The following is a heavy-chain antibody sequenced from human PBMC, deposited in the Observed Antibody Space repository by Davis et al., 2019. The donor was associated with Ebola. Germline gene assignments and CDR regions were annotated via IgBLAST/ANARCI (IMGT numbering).Heavy chain of an antibody. CDR2: IWYDGSNK. V-gene: IGHV3-30*04. D-gene: IGHD6-13*01. CDR3: ARHSSSWWVVSGMDV. Sequence: GGSLRLSCAASGFTFSSYAMHWVRQAPGKGLEWVAVIWYDGSNKYYADSVKGRFTISRDNAKNSLYLQMNSLRDEDTAVYYCARHSSSWWVVSGMDVWGQGTTVTVSS. CDR1: GFTFSSYA. J-gene: IGHJ6*02.